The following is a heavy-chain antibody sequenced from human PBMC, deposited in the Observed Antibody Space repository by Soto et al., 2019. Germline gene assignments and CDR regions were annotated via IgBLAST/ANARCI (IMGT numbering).Heavy chain of an antibody. CDR2: ISSSSSYI. Sequence: EVQLVESGGGLVKPGGSLRLSCAASGFTFSSYSMNWVRQAPGKGLEWVSSISSSSSYIYYADSVKGRFTISRDNAKNSXXLQMNSLRAEDTAVYYCARDRYSYGYEDYYYGMDVWGQGTTVTVSS. D-gene: IGHD5-18*01. V-gene: IGHV3-21*01. CDR1: GFTFSSYS. CDR3: ARDRYSYGYEDYYYGMDV. J-gene: IGHJ6*02.